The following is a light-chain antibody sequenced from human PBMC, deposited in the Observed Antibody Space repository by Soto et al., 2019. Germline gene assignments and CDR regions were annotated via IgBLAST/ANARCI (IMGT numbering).Light chain of an antibody. V-gene: IGLV2-14*01. CDR1: SSDVGGYNY. Sequence: QSVLTQPASVSGSPGQSITISCTGTSSDVGGYNYVSWYQHHPGKAPKLMIYEVSNRPSGVSDRFSGSKSGNTASLTISGLQAEDEADYYCFSYRISSYVFGTGTKLTVL. CDR2: EVS. J-gene: IGLJ1*01. CDR3: FSYRISSYV.